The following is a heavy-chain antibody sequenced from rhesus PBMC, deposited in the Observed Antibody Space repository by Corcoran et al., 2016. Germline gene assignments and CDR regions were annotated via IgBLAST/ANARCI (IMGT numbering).Heavy chain of an antibody. D-gene: IGHD5-12*01. CDR2: ISGSSCTP. V-gene: IGHV4-99*01. CDR3: ARQGGYSLLGADRFDV. Sequence: QVQLQESGPGLVKPSETLSLTCAVSGYSISSGYYWGWIRQPPGKGLEYIGYISGSSCTPSPHPSLKSPVTMSKDPSKNQFSLKLSSVTAADTAVYYCARQGGYSLLGADRFDVWGPGVLVTVSS. J-gene: IGHJ5-1*01. CDR1: GYSISSGYY.